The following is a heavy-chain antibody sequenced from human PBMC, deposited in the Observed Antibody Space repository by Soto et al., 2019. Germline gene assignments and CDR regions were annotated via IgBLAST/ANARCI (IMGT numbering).Heavy chain of an antibody. D-gene: IGHD5-18*01. CDR3: ATNINNYGLQFDY. Sequence: LRLSCAASGFTFNTYRMHWVRQAPGKGLEWVAVIWHDGSNKFYADSVKGRFTTSRDNSKNILYLQINSLRAEDTAVYYCATNINNYGLQFDYWGQGTQVTVSS. CDR2: IWHDGSNK. V-gene: IGHV3-33*01. J-gene: IGHJ4*02. CDR1: GFTFNTYR.